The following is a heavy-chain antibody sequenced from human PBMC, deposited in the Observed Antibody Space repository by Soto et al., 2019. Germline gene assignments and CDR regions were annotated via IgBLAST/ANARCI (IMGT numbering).Heavy chain of an antibody. CDR3: ARAGGYSYGHRGYYGMDV. D-gene: IGHD5-18*01. CDR2: ISAYNGNT. Sequence: QVQLVQSGAGVKKPGASVKVSCKASGYTFTSYGISWVRQAPGQGLEWMGWISAYNGNTNYAQKLQGRATMTTDTPTSTAYMELRSLRSDDTAVYYCARAGGYSYGHRGYYGMDVWGQGTTVTVSS. J-gene: IGHJ6*02. CDR1: GYTFTSYG. V-gene: IGHV1-18*01.